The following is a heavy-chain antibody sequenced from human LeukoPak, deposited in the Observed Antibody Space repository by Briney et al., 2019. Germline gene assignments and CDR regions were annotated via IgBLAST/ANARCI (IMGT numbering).Heavy chain of an antibody. V-gene: IGHV4-34*01. J-gene: IGHJ5*02. CDR1: GGSFSGYY. Sequence: SETLSLTCDVHGGSFSGYYWSWIRQPPGKGLEWIGEINHSGSTNYNPSLKSRVTISADTSKNQFSLKLSSVTAADTAVYYCASRIVGATEVWFDPWGQGTLVTVSS. CDR2: INHSGST. CDR3: ASRIVGATEVWFDP. D-gene: IGHD1-26*01.